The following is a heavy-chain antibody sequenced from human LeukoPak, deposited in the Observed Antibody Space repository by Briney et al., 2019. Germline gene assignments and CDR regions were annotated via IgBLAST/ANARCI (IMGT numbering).Heavy chain of an antibody. Sequence: GGSLRLSCAASGFTFSSYALSWVRQAPGRGLEWVSTISGSAGHTWYADSVKGRFTISRDNSKNTLYLQMNSLRAEDTAVYFCASGKYRYGDNWFDPWGQGTLVTVSS. CDR3: ASGKYRYGDNWFDP. V-gene: IGHV3-23*01. J-gene: IGHJ5*02. CDR1: GFTFSSYA. CDR2: ISGSAGHT. D-gene: IGHD5-18*01.